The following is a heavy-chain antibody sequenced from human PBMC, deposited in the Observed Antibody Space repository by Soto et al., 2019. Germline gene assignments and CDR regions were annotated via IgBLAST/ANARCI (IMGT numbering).Heavy chain of an antibody. V-gene: IGHV4-59*01. CDR3: AGVGATRDYYYYGMDV. J-gene: IGHJ6*02. CDR2: IYYSGST. D-gene: IGHD1-26*01. Sequence: SETLSLTCTVSGGSISSYYWSWIRQPPGKGLEWIGYIYYSGSTNYNPSLKSRVTISVDTSRNQFSLKLSSVTAADTAVYYCAGVGATRDYYYYGMDVWGQGTTVTVSS. CDR1: GGSISSYY.